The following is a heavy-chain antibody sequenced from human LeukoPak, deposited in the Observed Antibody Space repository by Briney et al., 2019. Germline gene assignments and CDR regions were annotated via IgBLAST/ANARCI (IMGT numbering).Heavy chain of an antibody. Sequence: PSETLSLTCTVSGGSISSYYWSWIRQPPGKGLEWIGEINHSGSTNYNPSLKSRVTISVDTSKNQFSLKLSSVTAADTAVYYCARLRPNYQLLYPRDNWFDPWGQGTLVTVSS. V-gene: IGHV4-34*01. CDR3: ARLRPNYQLLYPRDNWFDP. CDR1: GGSISSYY. CDR2: INHSGST. D-gene: IGHD2-2*02. J-gene: IGHJ5*02.